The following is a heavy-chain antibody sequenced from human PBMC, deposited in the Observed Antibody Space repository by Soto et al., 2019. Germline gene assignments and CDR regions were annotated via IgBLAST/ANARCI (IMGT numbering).Heavy chain of an antibody. CDR3: ARQAEGVYNYGY. CDR1: GYTFTSYA. D-gene: IGHD5-12*01. Sequence: ASVKVSCKASGYTFTSYAMNWVRQAPGQRLEWMGWINAGNGNTKYSQKFQGRVTITRDTSASTAYMELSSLRSEDTAVHYSARQAEGVYNYGYWGQGTLVTVSA. V-gene: IGHV1-3*01. J-gene: IGHJ4*02. CDR2: INAGNGNT.